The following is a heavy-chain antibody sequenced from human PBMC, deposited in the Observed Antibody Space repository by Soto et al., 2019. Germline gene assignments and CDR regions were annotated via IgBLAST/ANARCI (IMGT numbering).Heavy chain of an antibody. Sequence: ASVKVSCKASGYTFTSYAMHWVRQAPGQRLEWMGWINAGNGNTKYSQKFQGRVTITRDTSASTAYMELSSLRSEDTAVYYCARDALGDYYDSSGPFDDWGQGTLVTVSS. CDR3: ARDALGDYYDSSGPFDD. J-gene: IGHJ4*02. D-gene: IGHD3-22*01. CDR1: GYTFTSYA. CDR2: INAGNGNT. V-gene: IGHV1-3*01.